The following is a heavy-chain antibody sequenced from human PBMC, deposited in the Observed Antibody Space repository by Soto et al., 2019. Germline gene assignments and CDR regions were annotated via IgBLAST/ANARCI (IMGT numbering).Heavy chain of an antibody. Sequence: SVKVSFTASGGTFRSYAISWVGQAPGQGLEWMGWIIPYIGTANYAQKFQGRVTMTTDTSTSTAYMELRSLRSDDTAVYYCARVGGCARWCKMEYNLFDPWGQGTLVTVSS. CDR3: ARVGGCARWCKMEYNLFDP. J-gene: IGHJ5*02. D-gene: IGHD2-21*01. CDR1: GGTFRSYA. V-gene: IGHV1-69*05. CDR2: IIPYIGTA.